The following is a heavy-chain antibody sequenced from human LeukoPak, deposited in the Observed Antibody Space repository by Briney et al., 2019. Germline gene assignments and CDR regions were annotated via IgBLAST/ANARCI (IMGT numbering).Heavy chain of an antibody. J-gene: IGHJ6*03. CDR3: ARGSYGSDYYYMDV. CDR2: ISGSGGST. D-gene: IGHD4-17*01. Sequence: GGSLRLSCAASGFTFSSYAMSWVRQAPGKGLEWVSAISGSGGSTYYADSVKGRFTISRDNAKNSLYLQMNSLRAEDTAVYYCARGSYGSDYYYMDVWGKGTTVTVSS. V-gene: IGHV3-23*01. CDR1: GFTFSSYA.